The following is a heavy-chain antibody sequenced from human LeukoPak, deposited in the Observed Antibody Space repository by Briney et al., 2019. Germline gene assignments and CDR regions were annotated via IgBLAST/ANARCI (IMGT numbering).Heavy chain of an antibody. D-gene: IGHD3-16*01. CDR2: IDSTGAYT. Sequence: PGGSLRLSCAASGFIFSYYAMNWVRQAPGKGLEWVSAIDSTGAYTWYADSVKGRFTISKDSSKTILYLQMNSLRAEDAAVYFCARGGGLDVWGQGATVTVSS. CDR1: GFIFSYYA. J-gene: IGHJ6*02. CDR3: ARGGGLDV. V-gene: IGHV3-23*01.